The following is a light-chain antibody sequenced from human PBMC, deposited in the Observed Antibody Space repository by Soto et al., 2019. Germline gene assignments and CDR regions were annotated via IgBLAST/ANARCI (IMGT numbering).Light chain of an antibody. CDR1: SRDIGGYNY. V-gene: IGLV2-14*01. CDR3: SSYASSSTLYG. J-gene: IGLJ1*01. Sequence: QSALTQPASVSGSPGQSITISCTGTSRDIGGYNYVSWYQQHPGKAPKLLIYEVSNRPSGVSDRFAGSKSGNSASLTISGLQAEVEADYYCSSYASSSTLYGFGTGTKLTVL. CDR2: EVS.